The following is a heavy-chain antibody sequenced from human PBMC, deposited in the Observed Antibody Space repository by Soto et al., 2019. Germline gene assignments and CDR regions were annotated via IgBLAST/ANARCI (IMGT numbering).Heavy chain of an antibody. CDR2: LIPIFGTA. J-gene: IGHJ4*02. V-gene: IGHV1-69*01. CDR3: ASSRIGYPKGPFDY. Sequence: QVQLVQSGAEVKKPWSSVKVSCKASGGTFSSYAISWVRQAPGQGLEWMGGLIPIFGTANYAQKFQGRVTITADEATSTAYMELSSLRSEDTAVYYCASSRIGYPKGPFDYWGQGTLVTVSS. CDR1: GGTFSSYA. D-gene: IGHD3-3*01.